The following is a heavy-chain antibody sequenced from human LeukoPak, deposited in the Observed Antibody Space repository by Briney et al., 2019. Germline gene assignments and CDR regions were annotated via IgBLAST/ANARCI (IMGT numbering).Heavy chain of an antibody. CDR1: GGTFISHA. V-gene: IGHV1-69*05. D-gene: IGHD5-12*01. Sequence: SSVKVSCKASGGTFISHAISWVRQAPGQGREWVGGIIPIFGTTNYAQKFQCRVTFTTDESTSTGYMELRSLSSDDTAVYYCSRGDSGYDYGFDNWGQGTLVTVSS. CDR3: SRGDSGYDYGFDN. J-gene: IGHJ4*02. CDR2: IIPIFGTT.